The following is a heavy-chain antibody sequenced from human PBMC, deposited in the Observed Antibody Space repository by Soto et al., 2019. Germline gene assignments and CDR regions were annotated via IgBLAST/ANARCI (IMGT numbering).Heavy chain of an antibody. D-gene: IGHD6-6*01. J-gene: IGHJ4*02. Sequence: GGSQRLSSAASRLTFRSYAMSWVRQAPGKGLEWVSAISSSGGSTYYADSVKGRFTISRDNSKDTLSLQMNTLRAEDTAVYYCAKGSSSSRPYYFDYWGQGAQVTVSS. CDR2: ISSSGGST. CDR1: RLTFRSYA. V-gene: IGHV3-23*01. CDR3: AKGSSSSRPYYFDY.